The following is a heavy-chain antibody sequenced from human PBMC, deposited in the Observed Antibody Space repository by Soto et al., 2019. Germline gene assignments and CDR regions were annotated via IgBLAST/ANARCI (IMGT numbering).Heavy chain of an antibody. V-gene: IGHV1-69*01. D-gene: IGHD3-22*01. CDR3: ARQFHYDSSGYYYAD. J-gene: IGHJ4*02. Sequence: QVQLVQSGAEVKKPGSSVKVSCKASGGTFNRNTISWVRQAPGQGLEWMGGIIPIFGTANYAQKFQGRVTIAADESTSTAYMELSRLRSEDTAVYYCARQFHYDSSGYYYADWGQGTLVTVSA. CDR1: GGTFNRNT. CDR2: IIPIFGTA.